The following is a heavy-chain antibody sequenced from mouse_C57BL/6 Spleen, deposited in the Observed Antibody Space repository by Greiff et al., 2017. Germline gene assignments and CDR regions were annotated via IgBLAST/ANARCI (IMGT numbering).Heavy chain of an antibody. Sequence: VQLQQSGPELVKPGASVKISCKASGYAFSSSWLNWVKQRPGKGLEWIGRIYPGDGDTNYNGKFKGKATLTADKSSSTAYMQLSSLTSEDSAVYFCARYSSGYLAWFAYWCQGTLVTVSA. CDR1: GYAFSSSW. CDR3: ARYSSGYLAWFAY. CDR2: IYPGDGDT. V-gene: IGHV1-82*01. D-gene: IGHD3-2*02. J-gene: IGHJ3*01.